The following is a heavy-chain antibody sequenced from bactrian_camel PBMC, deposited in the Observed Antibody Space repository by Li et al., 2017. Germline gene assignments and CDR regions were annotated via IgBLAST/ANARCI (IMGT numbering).Heavy chain of an antibody. D-gene: IGHD3*01. Sequence: VQLVESGGGSAQAGGSLGLSCAASGYSYSSYYMGWFRQAPGAECELVARISSGGSQYYTDSVKGRFTTSQGDAKTTLYLQMTSLKPEDTAVYYCVPGRVRGCNYWGRGT. CDR3: VPGRVRGCNY. J-gene: IGHJ4*01. CDR1: GYSYSSYY. V-gene: IGHV3S55*01. CDR2: ISSGGSQ.